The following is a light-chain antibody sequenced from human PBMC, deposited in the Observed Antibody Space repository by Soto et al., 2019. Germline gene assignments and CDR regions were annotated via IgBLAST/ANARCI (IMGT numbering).Light chain of an antibody. J-gene: IGKJ5*01. CDR1: QSVSDN. V-gene: IGKV3-15*01. Sequence: EVVLTQSPVTLSMSPGDSATLSCRASQSVSDNFAWYHQKPGQAPRLLIYGASTRATGIPARFSGSGSGTEFTLNISSLQSEDFAVYYCQQYNDWPITFGQGTRLEIK. CDR2: GAS. CDR3: QQYNDWPIT.